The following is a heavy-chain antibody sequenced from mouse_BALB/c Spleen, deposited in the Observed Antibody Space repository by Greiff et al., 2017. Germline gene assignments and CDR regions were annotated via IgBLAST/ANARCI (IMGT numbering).Heavy chain of an antibody. CDR1: GFTFSSFG. J-gene: IGHJ1*01. Sequence: EVMLVESGGGLVQPGGSRKLSCAASGFTFSSFGMHWVRQAPEKGLEWVAYISSGSSTIYYADTVKGRFTISRDNPKNTLFLQMTSLRSEDTAMYYCARPYGSSSGYFDVWGAGTTVTVSS. CDR2: ISSGSSTI. D-gene: IGHD1-1*01. CDR3: ARPYGSSSGYFDV. V-gene: IGHV5-17*02.